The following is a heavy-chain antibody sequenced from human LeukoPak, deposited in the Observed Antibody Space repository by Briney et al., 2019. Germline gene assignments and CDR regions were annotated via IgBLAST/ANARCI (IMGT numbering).Heavy chain of an antibody. CDR2: IYYSGST. Sequence: SETLSLTCTVSGGSISSSGYYWSWIRQHPGKGLEWIGYIYYSGSTYYNPSLKSRVTISVDTSKNQFSLKLSSVTAADTAVYYCARDPAQARGFDPWGQGTLVTVSS. J-gene: IGHJ5*02. D-gene: IGHD2-2*01. CDR3: ARDPAQARGFDP. CDR1: GGSISSSGYY. V-gene: IGHV4-31*03.